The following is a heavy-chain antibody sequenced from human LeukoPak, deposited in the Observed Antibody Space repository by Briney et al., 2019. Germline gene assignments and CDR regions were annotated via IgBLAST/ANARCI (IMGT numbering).Heavy chain of an antibody. D-gene: IGHD4-23*01. CDR3: ARHKDDYGGNSVQFDY. Sequence: PSETLTLTCTVSGGSISSGSYYWGWIRQPPGKGLEWIGSIYYSGSTYYNPSLKSRVTISVDTSKNQFSQKLSSVTAADTAVYYCARHKDDYGGNSVQFDYWGQGTLVTVSS. CDR2: IYYSGST. CDR1: GGSISSGSYY. J-gene: IGHJ4*02. V-gene: IGHV4-39*01.